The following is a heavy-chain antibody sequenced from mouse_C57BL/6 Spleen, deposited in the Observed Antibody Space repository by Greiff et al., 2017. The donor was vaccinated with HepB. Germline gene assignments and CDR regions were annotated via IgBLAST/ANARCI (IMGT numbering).Heavy chain of an antibody. CDR2: IDPSDSET. V-gene: IGHV1-52*01. CDR1: GYTFTSYW. D-gene: IGHD1-1*01. CDR3: AREGNYYGGGFDY. J-gene: IGHJ2*01. Sequence: VQLQQPGAELVRPGSSVKLSCKASGYTFTSYWMHWVKQRPIQGLEWIGNIDPSDSETHYNQKFKDKATLTVDKSSSTAYMQLSSLTSEDSAVYYCAREGNYYGGGFDYWGQGTTLTVSS.